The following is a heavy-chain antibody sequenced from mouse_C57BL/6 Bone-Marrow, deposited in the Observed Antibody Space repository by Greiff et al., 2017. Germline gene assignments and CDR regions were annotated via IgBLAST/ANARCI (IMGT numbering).Heavy chain of an antibody. V-gene: IGHV1-4*01. CDR1: GYTFTGYT. J-gene: IGHJ4*01. Sequence: QVQLKESGAELARPGASVKMSCKASGYTFTGYTMHWVKQRTGQGLEWIGYINPSSGYTKYNQKFKDKATLTADKSSSTAYMHLSSLTLEDSAVYYCARVLWLRYYAMDYWGQGTSVTVSS. CDR2: INPSSGYT. D-gene: IGHD2-2*01. CDR3: ARVLWLRYYAMDY.